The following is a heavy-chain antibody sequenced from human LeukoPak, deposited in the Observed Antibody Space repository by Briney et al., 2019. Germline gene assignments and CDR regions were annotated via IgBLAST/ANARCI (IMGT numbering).Heavy chain of an antibody. CDR1: GFTFSSYW. J-gene: IGHJ6*02. D-gene: IGHD4-11*01. CDR2: INSDGSST. V-gene: IGHV3-74*01. CDR3: ATVTTSYYYYYGMDV. Sequence: GGSLRLSCAASGFTFSSYWMHWVRQAPGKGLVWVSRINSDGSSTSYADSVKGRFTISRDNAKSTLYLQMNSLRAEDTAVYYCATVTTSYYYYYGMDVWGQGTTVTVSS.